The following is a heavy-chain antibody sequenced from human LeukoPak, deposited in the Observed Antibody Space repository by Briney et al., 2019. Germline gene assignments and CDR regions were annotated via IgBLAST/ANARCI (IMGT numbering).Heavy chain of an antibody. V-gene: IGHV4-4*02. CDR3: ARDGAFIAARSAFDI. CDR1: GGSISSSNW. J-gene: IGHJ3*02. Sequence: PSETLSLTCAVSGGSISSSNWWSWVRQPPGKGLEWIGEIYHSGSTNYNPSLKSRVTISVDKSKNQFSLKLSSVTAADTAVYYCARDGAFIAARSAFDIWGQGTMVTVSS. D-gene: IGHD6-6*01. CDR2: IYHSGST.